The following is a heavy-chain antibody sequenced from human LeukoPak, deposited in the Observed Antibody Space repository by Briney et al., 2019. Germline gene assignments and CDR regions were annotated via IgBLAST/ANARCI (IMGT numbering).Heavy chain of an antibody. J-gene: IGHJ4*02. CDR2: ISAYNGNT. Sequence: RASVKVSCKASGYTFTSYGISWVRHAPGQGLECMGCISAYNGNTNYAHKYQGRVTMTTDASTSTAYLELRSLRSDDTAVYYCARWEYCSSTSCYDESETFDYWGQGTLVTVSS. CDR3: ARWEYCSSTSCYDESETFDY. CDR1: GYTFTSYG. V-gene: IGHV1-18*01. D-gene: IGHD2-2*01.